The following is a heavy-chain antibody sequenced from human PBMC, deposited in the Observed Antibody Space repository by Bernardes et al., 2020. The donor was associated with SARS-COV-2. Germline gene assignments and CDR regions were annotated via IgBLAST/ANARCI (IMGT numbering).Heavy chain of an antibody. Sequence: SETLSLTCTVSGVPITRGDYHWSWIRQSAGKGLEWIGRVHSDGTTNYNPSLKSRVTMSIDTSKNEFSLKLTSVTAADTAVFYCARCPQPSGLAFDSWGLGTLVIVS. CDR1: GVPITRGDYH. V-gene: IGHV4-61*02. CDR2: VHSDGTT. J-gene: IGHJ4*02. D-gene: IGHD2-2*01. CDR3: ARCPQPSGLAFDS.